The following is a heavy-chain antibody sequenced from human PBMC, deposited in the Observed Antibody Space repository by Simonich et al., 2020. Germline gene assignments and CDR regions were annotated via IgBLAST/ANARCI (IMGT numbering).Heavy chain of an antibody. CDR2: LSYDRSNK. J-gene: IGHJ3*02. CDR3: AREGLLLDAFDI. CDR1: GFTFRCYA. Sequence: QVQLVESGGGVVQPGRSLRLACAASGFTFRCYAMHWVRQAPGKGLGWGAMLSYDRSNKYYADSVKGRFTISRDNSKNTLYLQMNSLRAEDTAVYYCAREGLLLDAFDIWGQGTMVTVSS. D-gene: IGHD2-15*01. V-gene: IGHV3-30*07.